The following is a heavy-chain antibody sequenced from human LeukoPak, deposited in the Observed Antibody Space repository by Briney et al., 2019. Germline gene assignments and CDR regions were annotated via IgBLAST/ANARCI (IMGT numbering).Heavy chain of an antibody. J-gene: IGHJ4*02. V-gene: IGHV3-30*04. Sequence: GRSLRLSCAASGFTFSNFAMHWVRQAPGKGLEWVAVISYDGSIKYYADSVKGRFTISRDNSKNTLYLQMNSLRAEDTAVYYCARGFGSGSTGLCDYWGQGTLVTVSS. CDR2: ISYDGSIK. CDR1: GFTFSNFA. CDR3: ARGFGSGSTGLCDY. D-gene: IGHD3-10*01.